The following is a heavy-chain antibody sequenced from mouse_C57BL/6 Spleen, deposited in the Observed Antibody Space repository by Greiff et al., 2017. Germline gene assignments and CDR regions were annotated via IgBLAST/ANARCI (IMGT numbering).Heavy chain of an antibody. CDR3: TRPGTWGWFAY. J-gene: IGHJ3*01. D-gene: IGHD4-1*01. V-gene: IGHV6-6*01. CDR1: GFTFSDAW. Sequence: EVQLVESGGGLVQPGGSMKLSCAASGFTFSDAWMDWVRQSPEKGLEWVAEIRNKANNHATYYAESVKGRFTISRDDSKSSVYLQMNSLRAEDTGIYYCTRPGTWGWFAYWGQGTLVTVSA. CDR2: IRNKANNHAT.